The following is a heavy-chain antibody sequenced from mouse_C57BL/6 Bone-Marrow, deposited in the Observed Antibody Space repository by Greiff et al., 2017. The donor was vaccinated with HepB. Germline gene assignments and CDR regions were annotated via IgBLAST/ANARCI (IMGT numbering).Heavy chain of an antibody. CDR2: IHPNSGST. CDR3: ARAGKDGSGYDFDY. Sequence: QVQLQQPGAELVKPGASVKLSCKASGYTFTSYWMHWVKQRPGQGLEWIGMIHPNSGSTNYNEKFKSKATLTVDKSSSTAYMHLSSLTSEDSAVYYCARAGKDGSGYDFDYWGQGTTLTVSS. J-gene: IGHJ2*01. CDR1: GYTFTSYW. V-gene: IGHV1-64*01. D-gene: IGHD3-2*02.